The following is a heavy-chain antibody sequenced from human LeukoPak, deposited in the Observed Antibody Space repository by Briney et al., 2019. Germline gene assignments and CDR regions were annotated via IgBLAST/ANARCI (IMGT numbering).Heavy chain of an antibody. Sequence: RGSLRLSCAGSGFTFSSYWMHWVRQAPGKGLVWVSRINSDGRSTSYADSVKGRFTISRDNAKNTLYLQMNSLRAEDTAVYYCARETSTGFDYWGQGTLVTVSS. CDR2: INSDGRST. CDR3: ARETSTGFDY. CDR1: GFTFSSYW. D-gene: IGHD4-11*01. J-gene: IGHJ4*02. V-gene: IGHV3-74*01.